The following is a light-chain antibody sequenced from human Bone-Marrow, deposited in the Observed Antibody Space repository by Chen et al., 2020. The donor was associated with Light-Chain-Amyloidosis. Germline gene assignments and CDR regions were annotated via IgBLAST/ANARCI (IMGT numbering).Light chain of an antibody. CDR2: AVS. J-gene: IGLJ2*01. CDR1: SGDVGGYDV. Sequence: QSALTQPRSVSGSPGQSVTISCTGTSGDVGGYDVVSWYQQYPVKAPKLIIYAVSKRPSGVPDRFSGSKSGNTASLTISGLQAADEADYYCCSTAGRSTRVFGGGPTLTVL. V-gene: IGLV2-11*02. CDR3: CSTAGRSTRV.